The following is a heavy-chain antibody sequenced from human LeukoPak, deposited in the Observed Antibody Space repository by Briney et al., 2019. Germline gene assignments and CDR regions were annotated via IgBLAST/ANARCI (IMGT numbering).Heavy chain of an antibody. CDR1: GYTFTSYY. J-gene: IGHJ4*02. CDR3: ARGPGPADDGGGYCFDY. Sequence: ASVKVSCKASGYTFTSYYLYWVRQAPGQGLEWMGVINTRGGSTTSSQKFQGRVTMTRDTSTSTVYMELRSLRSEDTAVYYCARGPGPADDGGGYCFDYWGQGTLVTVSS. D-gene: IGHD3-22*01. V-gene: IGHV1-46*01. CDR2: INTRGGST.